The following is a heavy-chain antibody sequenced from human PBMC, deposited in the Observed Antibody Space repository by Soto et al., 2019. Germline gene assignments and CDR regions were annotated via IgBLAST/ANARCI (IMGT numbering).Heavy chain of an antibody. D-gene: IGHD4-17*01. Sequence: ASVKVSCKASGYTFTSYGISWVRQAPGQGLEWMGWISAYNGNTNYAQKLQGRVTMTTDTSASTAYMELRSLRSDDAAVYYCASGATVVTRRYYYYYGMDVWGQGTTVTVSS. J-gene: IGHJ6*02. CDR1: GYTFTSYG. CDR3: ASGATVVTRRYYYYYGMDV. V-gene: IGHV1-18*01. CDR2: ISAYNGNT.